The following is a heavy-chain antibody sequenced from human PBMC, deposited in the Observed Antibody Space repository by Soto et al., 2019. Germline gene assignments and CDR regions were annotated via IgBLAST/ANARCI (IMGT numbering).Heavy chain of an antibody. CDR3: ARGDCSGGSCYWENWFDP. D-gene: IGHD2-15*01. Sequence: EVQLVESGGGLVQPGGSLRLSCAASGFTFSSYWMSWVRQAPGKWLEWVANIKQDGSEKYYVDSVKGRFTISRDNAKNSLYLQMNSLRDEDTAVYYCARGDCSGGSCYWENWFDPWGQGTLVTVSS. CDR2: IKQDGSEK. J-gene: IGHJ5*02. V-gene: IGHV3-7*01. CDR1: GFTFSSYW.